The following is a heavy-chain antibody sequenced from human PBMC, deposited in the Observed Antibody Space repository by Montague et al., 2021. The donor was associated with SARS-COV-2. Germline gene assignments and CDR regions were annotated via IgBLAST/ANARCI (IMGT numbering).Heavy chain of an antibody. CDR3: ARLGRQQLVRLSGMDV. CDR1: GGSISSSSYY. CDR2: IYYSGST. V-gene: IGHV4-39*07. Sequence: SETLSLTCTVSGGSISSSSYYWGWIRQPPGMGLEWIGSIYYSGSTYYNPSLKSRVTISVDTSKIQFSLKLISVTAADTAVYYCARLGRQQLVRLSGMDVWGQGTTVTVSS. D-gene: IGHD6-13*01. J-gene: IGHJ6*02.